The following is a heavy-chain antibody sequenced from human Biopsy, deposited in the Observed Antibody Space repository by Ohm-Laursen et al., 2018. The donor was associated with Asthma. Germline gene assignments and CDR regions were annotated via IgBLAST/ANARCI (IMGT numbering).Heavy chain of an antibody. Sequence: LRLSCSASGFTFNSYWMSWVRQAPGKGLEWVANIKHDGSEKNHVDSLKGRFTISRDNAKNSLYLQMNSLRAEDTAVYYCARTFHFWSPYHAEHYQLWGQGTLVTISS. J-gene: IGHJ1*01. CDR1: GFTFNSYW. D-gene: IGHD3-3*02. CDR3: ARTFHFWSPYHAEHYQL. CDR2: IKHDGSEK. V-gene: IGHV3-7*01.